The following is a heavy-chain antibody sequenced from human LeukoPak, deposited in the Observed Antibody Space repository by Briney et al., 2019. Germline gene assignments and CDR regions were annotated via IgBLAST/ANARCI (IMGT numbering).Heavy chain of an antibody. Sequence: PGRSLRLSCAASGFTFSNCAMHWVRQAPGKGLEWVAVIWYEGTNEYYAEAVKGRFTISRDNSKNTLYLQMNSLRAEDLAVYYCARAIVGHTGDYWGQGTLVTVAS. V-gene: IGHV3-33*01. CDR2: IWYEGTNE. CDR1: GFTFSNCA. J-gene: IGHJ4*02. CDR3: ARAIVGHTGDY. D-gene: IGHD1-26*01.